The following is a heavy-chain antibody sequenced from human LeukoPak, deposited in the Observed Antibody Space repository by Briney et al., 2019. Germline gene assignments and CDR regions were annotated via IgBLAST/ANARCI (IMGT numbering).Heavy chain of an antibody. Sequence: ASVKVSCKASGYTFTSYDIYWVRQATGPGLEWMGCMNPNSGNTGYAQKFQGRVTMTRNTAISTAYMELSSLRSEDTAVYYCARENVVVTAILNYYDYMDVWGKGTTVTVSS. CDR3: ARENVVVTAILNYYDYMDV. V-gene: IGHV1-8*01. D-gene: IGHD2-21*02. CDR1: GYTFTSYD. CDR2: MNPNSGNT. J-gene: IGHJ6*03.